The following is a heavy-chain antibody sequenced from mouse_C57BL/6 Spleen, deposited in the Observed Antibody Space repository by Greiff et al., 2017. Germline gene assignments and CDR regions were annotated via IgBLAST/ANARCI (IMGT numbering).Heavy chain of an antibody. Sequence: VQLQQSGPELVKPGASVKISCKASGYSFTDYNMNWVKQSNGKSLEWIGVINPNYGTTSYNQKFKGKATLTVDQASSTAYMQLNSLTSEDSAVYYCARSGGYSNYGGFAYWGQGTLVTVSA. CDR3: ARSGGYSNYGGFAY. V-gene: IGHV1-39*01. CDR1: GYSFTDYN. CDR2: INPNYGTT. J-gene: IGHJ3*01. D-gene: IGHD2-5*01.